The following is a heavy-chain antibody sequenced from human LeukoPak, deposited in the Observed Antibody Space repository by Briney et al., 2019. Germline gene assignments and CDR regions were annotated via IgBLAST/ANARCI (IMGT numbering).Heavy chain of an antibody. D-gene: IGHD6-6*01. J-gene: IGHJ4*02. CDR2: IHPGNSET. CDR3: ARQRYSSSPGY. V-gene: IGHV5-51*01. CDR1: GYSFSSYW. Sequence: GESLKISCKGSGYSFSSYWIAWVRQMPGKGLEWMGIIHPGNSETTYNPSFQGQVTMSADKSISTAYLQWSSLEASDTAMYYCARQRYSSSPGYWGQGTLVTVSS.